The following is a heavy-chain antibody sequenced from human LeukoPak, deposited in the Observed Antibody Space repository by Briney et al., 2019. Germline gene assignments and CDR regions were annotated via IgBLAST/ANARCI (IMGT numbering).Heavy chain of an antibody. CDR3: ARNWYFDY. D-gene: IGHD1-1*01. CDR2: IYTSGST. Sequence: SGTLSLTCTVSGGSISSYYWNWIRQPAGKGLEWIGRIYTSGSTIYNPALKSRVPMSVDTSKTQFPLKLSSVPAADTAVYYCARNWYFDYWGQGTLVTVSS. V-gene: IGHV4-4*07. J-gene: IGHJ4*02. CDR1: GGSISSYY.